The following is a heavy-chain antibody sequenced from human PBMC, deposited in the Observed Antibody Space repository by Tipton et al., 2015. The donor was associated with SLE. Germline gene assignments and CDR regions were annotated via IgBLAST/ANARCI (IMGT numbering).Heavy chain of an antibody. CDR2: INPYTGNT. CDR1: GYIFTGYY. CDR3: AERYDTFEI. V-gene: IGHV1-18*04. D-gene: IGHD1-1*01. Sequence: QLVQSGAEVKKPGASVKVSCKASGYIFTGYYLMWVRQAPGQGLEWMGWINPYTGNTDYAQKVQGRVTMTTDTSRSTANLDLRSLRPDDTAVYYCAERYDTFEIWGQGTMVSVSS. J-gene: IGHJ3*02.